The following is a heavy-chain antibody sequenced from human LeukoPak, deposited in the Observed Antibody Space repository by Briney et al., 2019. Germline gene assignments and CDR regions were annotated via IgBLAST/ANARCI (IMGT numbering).Heavy chain of an antibody. D-gene: IGHD3-10*01. Sequence: SETLSLTCAVYGGSFSGYYWSWIRQPPGKGLEWIGEINHSGSTNYNPSLKSRVTISVDTSKNQFSLKLSSVTAADTAVYYCARETPLWFGEFWAGSGDFDCWGQGTLVTVSS. J-gene: IGHJ4*02. CDR1: GGSFSGYY. V-gene: IGHV4-34*01. CDR2: INHSGST. CDR3: ARETPLWFGEFWAGSGDFDC.